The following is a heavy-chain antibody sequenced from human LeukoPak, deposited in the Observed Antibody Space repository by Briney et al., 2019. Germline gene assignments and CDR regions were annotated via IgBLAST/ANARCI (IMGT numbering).Heavy chain of an antibody. J-gene: IGHJ4*02. CDR1: GYSISSSNW. D-gene: IGHD1-26*01. CDR3: ASWERRQGSGY. V-gene: IGHV4-4*02. CDR2: IYHSGST. Sequence: PSETLSLTCTVSGYSISSSNWWSWVRQPPGKGLEWIGEIYHSGSTNYNPSLKSRVTISVDKSKNQFSLKLSSVTAADTAVYYCASWERRQGSGYWGQGTLVTVSS.